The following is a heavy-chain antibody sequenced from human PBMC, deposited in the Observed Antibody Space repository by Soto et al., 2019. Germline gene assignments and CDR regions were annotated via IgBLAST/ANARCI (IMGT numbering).Heavy chain of an antibody. J-gene: IGHJ4*02. V-gene: IGHV4-39*01. Sequence: SETLSLTCTVSCGSISSSSYYWGWIRQPPGKGLEWIGSIYYSGSTYYNPSLKSRVTISVDTSKNQFSLKLSSVTPADTAVYSCARRNYYGSGSFSFDYWGQGTLVTVSS. CDR3: ARRNYYGSGSFSFDY. D-gene: IGHD3-10*01. CDR1: CGSISSSSYY. CDR2: IYYSGST.